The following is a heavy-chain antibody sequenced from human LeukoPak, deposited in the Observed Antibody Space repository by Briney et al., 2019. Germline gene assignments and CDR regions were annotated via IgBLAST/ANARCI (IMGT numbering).Heavy chain of an antibody. CDR2: IYYSGST. CDR1: GGSISSGDYY. J-gene: IGHJ4*02. D-gene: IGHD1-26*01. CDR3: ARVDSGSYPIDY. V-gene: IGHV4-30-4*01. Sequence: SQTLSLTCTVSGGSISSGDYYWSWIRQPPGKGLEWIGYIYYSGSTYYNPSLKSRVTISVDTSKNQFSLKLSSVTAADTALYYCARVDSGSYPIDYWGQGTLVTVSS.